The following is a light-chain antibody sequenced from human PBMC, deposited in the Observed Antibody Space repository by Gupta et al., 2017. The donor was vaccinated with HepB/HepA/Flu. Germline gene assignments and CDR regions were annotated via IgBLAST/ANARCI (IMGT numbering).Light chain of an antibody. J-gene: IGKJ4*01. CDR1: QNITRW. CDR3: QHYNSYPLT. Sequence: DIQMTPSPSTLSASVGDRVTIACRASQNITRWLAWYQQKPGKAPNLLIQKASNLESGVPSRFSGSGSGTEFTLTISSLQPDDVATYYCQHYNSYPLTFGGGTKVEIK. CDR2: KAS. V-gene: IGKV1-5*03.